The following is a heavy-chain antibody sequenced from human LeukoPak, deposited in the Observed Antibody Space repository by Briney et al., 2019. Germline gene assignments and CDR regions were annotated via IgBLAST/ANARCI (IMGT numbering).Heavy chain of an antibody. D-gene: IGHD2-2*01. J-gene: IGHJ5*02. CDR3: ARGKGYCSSTSCYSRRFWFDP. CDR1: GGSFSGYY. Sequence: SETLSLTCAVYGGSFSGYYWSWIRQPPGKGLEWIGEINHSGSTNYNPSLKSRVTISVDTSKNQFSLKLSSVTAADTAVYYCARGKGYCSSTSCYSRRFWFDPWGRGTLVTVSS. V-gene: IGHV4-34*01. CDR2: INHSGST.